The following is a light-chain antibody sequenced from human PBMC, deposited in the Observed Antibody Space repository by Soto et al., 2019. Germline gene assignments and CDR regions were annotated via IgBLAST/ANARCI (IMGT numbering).Light chain of an antibody. V-gene: IGKV3-15*01. CDR1: QSLSSN. Sequence: EIVMTQSPATLSVSPGESATLSCRASQSLSSNLAWYQQKPGQAPRLLIYGASTRATGIPARFSGSGSGTEFTLTISSLQSEDFAVYCCQQYNNWSPVTFGPGTNVDIK. CDR3: QQYNNWSPVT. CDR2: GAS. J-gene: IGKJ1*01.